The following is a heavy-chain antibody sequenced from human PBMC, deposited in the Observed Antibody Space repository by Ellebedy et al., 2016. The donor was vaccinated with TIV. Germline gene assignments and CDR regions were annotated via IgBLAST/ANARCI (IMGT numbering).Heavy chain of an antibody. J-gene: IGHJ5*01. D-gene: IGHD4-17*01. CDR1: GFNFSSYW. V-gene: IGHV3-7*01. Sequence: GESLKISCAASGFNFSSYWMTWVRQAPGKGLEWVAKIRQEGDEIYYVESVKGRFTISRDNAKNSLFLQMNSLRVEDTAVYYCARRASYGDYAVQVNPWFDPWGQGTLVTDSS. CDR2: IRQEGDEI. CDR3: ARRASYGDYAVQVNPWFDP.